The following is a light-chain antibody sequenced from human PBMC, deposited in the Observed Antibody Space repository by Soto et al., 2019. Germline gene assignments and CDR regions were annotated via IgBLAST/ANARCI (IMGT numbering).Light chain of an antibody. Sequence: EIVLTQSPATLSLSPGEIATLACRASQSVCSYLAWYQHKPGQAPRLLIHDASNRATGIPARFSGSGSGTDITLTISSLEPEDSAVYYCQQRSNWPRGTFGQGTKLEIK. V-gene: IGKV3-11*01. J-gene: IGKJ2*02. CDR2: DAS. CDR3: QQRSNWPRGT. CDR1: QSVCSY.